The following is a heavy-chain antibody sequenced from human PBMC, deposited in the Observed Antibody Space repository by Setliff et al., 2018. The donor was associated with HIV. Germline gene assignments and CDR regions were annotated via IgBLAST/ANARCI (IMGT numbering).Heavy chain of an antibody. CDR3: ARGLNWHFDL. J-gene: IGHJ2*01. V-gene: IGHV1-2*02. CDR1: GYIFTDYY. Sequence: ASVKVSCKASGYIFTDYYIHWVRQASGQGLEWMGWINPNSGGTNYAQKFQGRVTMTRDTSISTAYMELSRLRSDDTAVYYCARGLNWHFDLWGRGTLVTVSS. CDR2: INPNSGGT. D-gene: IGHD6-19*01.